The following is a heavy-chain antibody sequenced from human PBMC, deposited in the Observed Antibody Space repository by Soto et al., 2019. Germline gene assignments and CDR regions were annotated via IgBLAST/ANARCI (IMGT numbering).Heavy chain of an antibody. CDR2: INHSGST. CDR3: ARGYITMVRGVYKFDY. J-gene: IGHJ4*02. V-gene: IGHV4-34*01. D-gene: IGHD3-10*01. Sequence: PSETLSLTCTVSGGSISSYYWSWIRQPPGKGLEWIGEINHSGSTNYNPSLKSRVTISVDTSKNQFSLKLSSVTAADTAVYYCARGYITMVRGVYKFDYWGQGTLVTVSS. CDR1: GGSISSYY.